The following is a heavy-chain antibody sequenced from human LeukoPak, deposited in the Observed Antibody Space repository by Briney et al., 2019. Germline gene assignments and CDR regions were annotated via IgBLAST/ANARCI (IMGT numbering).Heavy chain of an antibody. CDR1: GGSISSYY. CDR2: IYTSGST. V-gene: IGHV4-4*07. CDR3: ARAIVGAQSSYYYYYMDV. J-gene: IGHJ6*03. D-gene: IGHD1-26*01. Sequence: SETLSLTCTVSGGSISSYYWSWIRQPAGKGLEWIGRIYTSGSTNYNPSLKSRVTMSVDTSKNQFSLKLSSVTAADTAVYYCARAIVGAQSSYYYYYMDVWGKGTTVTVPS.